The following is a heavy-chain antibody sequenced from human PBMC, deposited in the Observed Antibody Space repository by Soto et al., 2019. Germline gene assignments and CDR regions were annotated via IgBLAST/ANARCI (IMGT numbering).Heavy chain of an antibody. Sequence: GGSLRLSCAASGFTFQNYVIHWVRQAPGKGLEYVSSICSKGDATYADAVKGRFSISRENSKNSLFLKMTNVTFEDTATYFCVKLDWYSVHXWGQGAPVTVSX. CDR2: ICSKGDAT. CDR1: GFTFQNYV. V-gene: IGHV3-64D*06. J-gene: IGHJ4*02. CDR3: VKLDWYSVHX. D-gene: IGHD2-21*02.